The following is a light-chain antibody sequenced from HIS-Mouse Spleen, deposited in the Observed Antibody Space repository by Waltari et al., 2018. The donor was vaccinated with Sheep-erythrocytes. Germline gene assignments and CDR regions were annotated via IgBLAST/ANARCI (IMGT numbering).Light chain of an antibody. CDR3: QQCYSTPPT. V-gene: IGKV1-39*01. CDR1: KSISSY. CDR2: AAS. Sequence: DIQMTQSPSSLSASVGDRVTITCRESKSISSYLNWYQQKPGKAPKLLIYAASSLQSGVPSRFSGSGSGTDFTLTISSLQPEDFATYYCQQCYSTPPTFGGGTKVEIK. J-gene: IGKJ4*01.